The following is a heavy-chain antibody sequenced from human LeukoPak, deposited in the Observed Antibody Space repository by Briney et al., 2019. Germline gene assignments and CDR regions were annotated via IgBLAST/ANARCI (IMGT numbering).Heavy chain of an antibody. CDR2: IYPGDSDT. J-gene: IGHJ4*02. Sequence: GASLKISCKGSGSRFTSYWIGWVRPMPGKGLEWMGIIYPGDSDTRYSPSLQGQVTISADKSISTAYLQWSSLKASDTAMYYCARHVGYEYSNYDYWGQGTLVTVSS. CDR3: ARHVGYEYSNYDY. CDR1: GSRFTSYW. V-gene: IGHV5-51*01. D-gene: IGHD4-11*01.